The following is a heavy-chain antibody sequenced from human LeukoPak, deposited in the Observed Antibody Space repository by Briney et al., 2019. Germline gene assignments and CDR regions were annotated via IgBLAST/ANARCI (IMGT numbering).Heavy chain of an antibody. J-gene: IGHJ3*02. D-gene: IGHD6-19*01. V-gene: IGHV3-23*01. CDR3: AKSRSVADAFDI. Sequence: PGGSLRLSCAASGVSVSTYAMSWVRQAPGKGLEWVSAITGSDDATYHADSVKSRFTIARDRSKNTLYLEMNGLRAEDTAVYHCAKSRSVADAFDIWGHGAMATVSS. CDR2: ITGSDDAT. CDR1: GVSVSTYA.